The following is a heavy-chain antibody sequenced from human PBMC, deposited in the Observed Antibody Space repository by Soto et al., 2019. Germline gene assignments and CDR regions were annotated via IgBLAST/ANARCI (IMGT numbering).Heavy chain of an antibody. V-gene: IGHV4-59*01. D-gene: IGHD3-3*01. Sequence: SETLSLTCTVSGGSISSYYWSWIRQPPGKGLEWIGHIYYSGSTNYNPSLKSRVTISVDTSKNQFSLKLSSVTAADTAVYYCARAKYDFWGGYYSRDNWFDPWGQGTLVTVSS. J-gene: IGHJ5*02. CDR1: GGSISSYY. CDR2: IYYSGST. CDR3: ARAKYDFWGGYYSRDNWFDP.